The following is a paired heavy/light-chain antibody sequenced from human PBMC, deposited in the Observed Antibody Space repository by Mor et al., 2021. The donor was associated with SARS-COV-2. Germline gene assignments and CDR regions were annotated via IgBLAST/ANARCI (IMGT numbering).Heavy chain of an antibody. Sequence: EVLLVESGGGSVQPGGSLRLSCEASGFTFSSYGMNWVRQAPGKGLEWVSYISGSSSVIYYADSVKGRFTISRDNAENSLDLQMSSLRDDDTAVYYCARTGWHYSGFYNDFWGQGILVTVSS. V-gene: IGHV3-48*02. D-gene: IGHD5-12*01. CDR2: ISGSSSVI. CDR3: ARTGWHYSGFYNDF. CDR1: GFTFSSYG. J-gene: IGHJ4*02.
Light chain of an antibody. CDR2: STS. CDR3: LLYYGGASWV. J-gene: IGLJ3*02. CDR1: SGAVTSGHH. Sequence: QTVVTQEPSLTVSPGGTVTLTCASSSGAVTSGHHPNWFLQKPGQAPRALIYSTSKKHSWTPARFSGSLLGGKSALTLSGVQPEDEADYYCLLYYGGASWVFGGGTKLTVL. V-gene: IGLV7-43*01.